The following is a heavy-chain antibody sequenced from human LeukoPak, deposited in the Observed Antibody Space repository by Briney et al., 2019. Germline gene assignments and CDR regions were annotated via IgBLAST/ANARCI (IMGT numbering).Heavy chain of an antibody. Sequence: SVKVSCKASGGTFSSYAISWVRQAPGQGLEWMGRIIPILGIANYAQKFQGRVTITADKSTSTAYMELSSLRSEDTAVYYCARFDSSGYYYGIDYWGQGTLATVSS. J-gene: IGHJ4*02. CDR3: ARFDSSGYYYGIDY. D-gene: IGHD3-22*01. CDR2: IIPILGIA. CDR1: GGTFSSYA. V-gene: IGHV1-69*04.